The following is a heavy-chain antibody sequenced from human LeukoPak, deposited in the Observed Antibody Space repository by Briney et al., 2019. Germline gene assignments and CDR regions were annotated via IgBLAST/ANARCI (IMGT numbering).Heavy chain of an antibody. J-gene: IGHJ4*02. D-gene: IGHD6-6*01. CDR1: GFTFSSFE. CDR2: ISSSGSTI. CDR3: ARGPSSPLTH. V-gene: IGHV3-48*03. Sequence: GGSLRLSCAASGFTFSSFEMSWVRQAPGKGLEWVSYISSSGSTIYYADSVKGRFTVSRDNAKNSLDLQMNSLRAEDTAVYYCARGPSSPLTHWGQGTLVTVSS.